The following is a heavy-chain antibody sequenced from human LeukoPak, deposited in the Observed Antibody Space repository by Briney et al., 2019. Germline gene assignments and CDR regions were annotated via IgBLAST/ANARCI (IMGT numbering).Heavy chain of an antibody. Sequence: GGSLRLSCAASGFTFSSYGMHWVRQAPGKGLEWVAFIGYDGSNKYYADSVKGRFTISRDNSKNTLYLQMNSLRAEDTAVYYCAKLAVASADSWGQGTLVTVSS. CDR1: GFTFSSYG. V-gene: IGHV3-30*02. J-gene: IGHJ4*02. CDR2: IGYDGSNK. D-gene: IGHD6-19*01. CDR3: AKLAVASADS.